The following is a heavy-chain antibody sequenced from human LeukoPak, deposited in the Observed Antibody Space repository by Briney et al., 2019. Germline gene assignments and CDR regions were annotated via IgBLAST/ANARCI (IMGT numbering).Heavy chain of an antibody. CDR1: GGSISSGGYY. D-gene: IGHD4-17*01. CDR2: IYHSGST. V-gene: IGHV4-30-2*01. CDR3: ASTYGDYGYVDY. Sequence: TSETLSLTCTVSGGSISSGGYYWSWIRQPPGKGLEWIGYIYHSGSTYYNPSLKSRVTISVDRSKNQFSLKLSSVTAADTAVYYCASTYGDYGYVDYWGQGTLVTVSP. J-gene: IGHJ4*02.